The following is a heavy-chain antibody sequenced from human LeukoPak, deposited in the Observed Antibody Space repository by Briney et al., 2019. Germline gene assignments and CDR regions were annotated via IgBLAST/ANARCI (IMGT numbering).Heavy chain of an antibody. D-gene: IGHD2-8*02. CDR3: ARYRSGGNYFDY. CDR2: VHYSGGT. Sequence: PSETLSLTCSVSGGSINNYYWGWIRQPPGKGLEWIGYVHYSGGTLYNPSLRSRVTISVDMSKNHFSLNLNSVTSADAADYLCARYRSGGNYFDYWGQGVLVTVSS. J-gene: IGHJ4*02. CDR1: GGSINNYY. V-gene: IGHV4-59*01.